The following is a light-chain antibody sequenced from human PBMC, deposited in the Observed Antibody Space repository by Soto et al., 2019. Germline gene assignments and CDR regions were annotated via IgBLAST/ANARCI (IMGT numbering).Light chain of an antibody. CDR3: QQYYGTPVT. Sequence: DILMTQSPASLAVSLGERATVKFECGDVVLYSSNNKIHLAWYQQKPGQPPKLLIYWASTRESGVPDRFSGSGSGTDFTLTISSLQAEDVAVYYCQQYYGTPVTFGGGTKVDIK. V-gene: IGKV4-1*01. CDR1: DVVLYSSNNKIH. J-gene: IGKJ4*01. CDR2: WAS.